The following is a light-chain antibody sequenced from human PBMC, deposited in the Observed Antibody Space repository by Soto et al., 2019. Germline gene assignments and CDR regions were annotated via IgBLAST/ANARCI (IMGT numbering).Light chain of an antibody. Sequence: EIVLTQSPATLSFSPGERATISCRASQSVSSYLAWYQQKPGQAPKLLIYDASNRATGIPARFSGSGSGTDFTLTISSLEPEDFAVYYCQKRSSGPLTFGGGTKVEIK. V-gene: IGKV3-11*01. J-gene: IGKJ4*01. CDR1: QSVSSY. CDR2: DAS. CDR3: QKRSSGPLT.